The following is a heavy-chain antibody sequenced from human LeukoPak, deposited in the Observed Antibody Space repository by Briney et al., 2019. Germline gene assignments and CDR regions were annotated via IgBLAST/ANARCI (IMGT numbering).Heavy chain of an antibody. J-gene: IGHJ4*02. D-gene: IGHD6-19*01. V-gene: IGHV3-66*04. CDR1: GFTVTNNY. CDR2: LYTAGST. CDR3: ARPYGIGWSGLEH. Sequence: GGSLRLSCAASGFTVTNNYMGWVRQAPGKGLGWVSILYTAGSTYYADSVKARFTISRDSAKNSVFLQMNSLRAEDTAVYHCARPYGIGWSGLEHWGRGTLVTVSS.